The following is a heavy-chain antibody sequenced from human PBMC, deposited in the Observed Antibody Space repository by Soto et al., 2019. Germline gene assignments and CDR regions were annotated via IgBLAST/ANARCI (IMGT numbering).Heavy chain of an antibody. V-gene: IGHV3-23*01. CDR3: TRERSLVSSLFDY. Sequence: GGSLRLSCVESGFNFSDYAVAWVRQAPGKGLEWVSSISGSGRGSRPYYADSVQGRFTISRDHSKNIVSLQMDSLRVDDTAVYYCTRERSLVSSLFDYWGPGTLVTVSS. D-gene: IGHD3-16*01. J-gene: IGHJ4*02. CDR1: GFNFSDYA. CDR2: ISGSGRGSRP.